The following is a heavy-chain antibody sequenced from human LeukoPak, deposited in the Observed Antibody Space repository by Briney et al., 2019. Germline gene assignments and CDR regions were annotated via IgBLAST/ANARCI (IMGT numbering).Heavy chain of an antibody. Sequence: SVKVSCKASGGTFSSYAISWVRQAPGQGLEWMGGIIPIFGTANYAQKFQGRVTITADESTSTAYMELSSLRSEDTAVYYCARVGFSGYLHYFDYWGQGTLVTVSS. CDR2: IIPIFGTA. V-gene: IGHV1-69*01. CDR3: ARVGFSGYLHYFDY. D-gene: IGHD3-22*01. J-gene: IGHJ4*02. CDR1: GGTFSSYA.